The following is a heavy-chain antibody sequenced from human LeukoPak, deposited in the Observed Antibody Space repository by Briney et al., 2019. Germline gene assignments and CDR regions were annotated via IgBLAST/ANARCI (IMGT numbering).Heavy chain of an antibody. CDR2: IIPILGIA. J-gene: IGHJ4*02. CDR3: ARVSPLDYYDSSGYYDY. Sequence: SVKVSCKASGGTFSSYAINWVRQAPGQGLEWMGRIIPILGIANYAQKLQGRVTITADKSTSTAYMELSSLRSEDTAVYYCARVSPLDYYDSSGYYDYWGQGTLVTVSS. CDR1: GGTFSSYA. V-gene: IGHV1-69*04. D-gene: IGHD3-22*01.